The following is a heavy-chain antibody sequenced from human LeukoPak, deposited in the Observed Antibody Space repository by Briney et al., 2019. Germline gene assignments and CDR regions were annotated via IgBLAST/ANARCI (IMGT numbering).Heavy chain of an antibody. CDR2: IYYSGST. J-gene: IGHJ4*02. CDR3: ASYSGSYYRFDY. Sequence: SETLSLTCTVSGGSISSYYWSWIRQPPGKGLEWIGYIYYSGSTNYNPSLKSRVTISVDTSKNQFSLKLSSVTGADTAVYYCASYSGSYYRFDYWGQGTLVTVSS. D-gene: IGHD1-26*01. CDR1: GGSISSYY. V-gene: IGHV4-59*08.